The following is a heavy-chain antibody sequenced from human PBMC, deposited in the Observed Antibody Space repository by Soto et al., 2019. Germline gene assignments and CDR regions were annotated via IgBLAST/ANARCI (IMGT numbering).Heavy chain of an antibody. D-gene: IGHD3-10*01. V-gene: IGHV3-23*01. CDR3: AFKGTFPSNY. CDR2: ISTSGDRP. CDR1: GFTFSGYA. Sequence: EVQLLESGGDLVQPGGSLRLSCAGSGFTFSGYAMTWVRQAPGKGLEWVSVISTSGDRPDYADSVKGRFTISRDNYNNMLYMQMSSRRVEDTAIYYCAFKGTFPSNYWGHGTPVTVTS. J-gene: IGHJ4*01.